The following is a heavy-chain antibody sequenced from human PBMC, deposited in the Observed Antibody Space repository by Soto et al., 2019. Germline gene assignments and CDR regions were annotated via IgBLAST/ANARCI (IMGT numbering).Heavy chain of an antibody. Sequence: GGSIRLCFAASRFPFSSYAMTLARQAPWKRLELVSAISAPXGSTYYADSVKGRFTIYRDNSTRTRYLQMNSLRAEDKAVYYFAKVHGRGRAYPARAPFDYGGQGTLVTVSS. CDR2: ISAPXGST. D-gene: IGHD2-2*01. CDR1: RFPFSSYA. V-gene: IGHV3-23*01. CDR3: AKVHGRGRAYPARAPFDY. J-gene: IGHJ4*02.